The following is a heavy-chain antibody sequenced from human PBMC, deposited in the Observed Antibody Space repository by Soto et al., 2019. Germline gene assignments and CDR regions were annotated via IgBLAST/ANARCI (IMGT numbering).Heavy chain of an antibody. V-gene: IGHV3-73*01. D-gene: IGHD3-10*01. CDR1: GFTFSGSA. J-gene: IGHJ6*03. Sequence: GGSLRLSCAASGFTFSGSAMHWVRQASGKGLEWVGRIRSKANSYATAYAASVKGRFTISRDDYKNTAYLQMNSLKTEDTAVYYCTRRRAYGSGSSPYYYYMDVWGKGTTVTVSS. CDR2: IRSKANSYAT. CDR3: TRRRAYGSGSSPYYYYMDV.